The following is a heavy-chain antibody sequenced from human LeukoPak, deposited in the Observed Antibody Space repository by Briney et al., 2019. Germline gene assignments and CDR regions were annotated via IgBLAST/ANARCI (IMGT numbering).Heavy chain of an antibody. Sequence: GASVKVSCKASGYTFTGYYMHWVRQAPGQGLEWMGWSNPNSGGTNYAQKFQGRVTMTSDTTIRTAYMELSRLRSDDPAVYYCARDVGTTTVTYYYYSGMDVWGQGTTVTVSS. V-gene: IGHV1-2*02. CDR1: GYTFTGYY. D-gene: IGHD4-17*01. CDR3: ARDVGTTTVTYYYYSGMDV. CDR2: SNPNSGGT. J-gene: IGHJ6*02.